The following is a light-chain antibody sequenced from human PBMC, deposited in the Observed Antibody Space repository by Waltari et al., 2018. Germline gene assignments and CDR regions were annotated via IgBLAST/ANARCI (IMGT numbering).Light chain of an antibody. CDR2: WAS. J-gene: IGKJ5*01. V-gene: IGKV4-1*01. CDR1: QSLLSSFNSKPY. Sequence: DIVLTQSPDSLAVSLGERATINCKSSQSLLSSFNSKPYIAWYHQKPGQPPKLLINWASARGSGVPERFSGSGSETDFTLTISSLQAEDVAVYYCHHYYIPPLTFGQGTRLEIK. CDR3: HHYYIPPLT.